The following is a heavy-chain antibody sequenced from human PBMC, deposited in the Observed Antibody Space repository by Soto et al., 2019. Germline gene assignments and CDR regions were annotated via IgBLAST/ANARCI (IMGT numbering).Heavy chain of an antibody. CDR1: GYAFINHD. D-gene: IGHD2-2*01. CDR2: MNPKSGNA. CDR3: ARDSIVEPAASNWFDP. V-gene: IGHV1-8*01. Sequence: QVQLVQSGAEVKKPGASVRVSCKASGYAFINHDINWVRQATGQGVEWMGWMNPKSGNAVVAQKFQGRVTMTRSTSISTASMELTTLTSEDTAVYYCARDSIVEPAASNWFDPRGKGTLVTVSP. J-gene: IGHJ5*02.